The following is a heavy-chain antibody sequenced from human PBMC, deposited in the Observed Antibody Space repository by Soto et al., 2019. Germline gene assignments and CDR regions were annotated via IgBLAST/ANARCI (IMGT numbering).Heavy chain of an antibody. CDR3: ARWGHPAVKAYDI. CDR1: GASVSNYY. D-gene: IGHD2-21*01. CDR2: IHYTGDS. Sequence: DTLSLTCTVSGASVSNYYWNWVRQPPGKGLEWIGYIHYTGDSKYNPSLKSRVTMSVDTSKNQSSLKMTSVTAADTAVYYCARWGHPAVKAYDIWGQGAMVTVSS. J-gene: IGHJ3*02. V-gene: IGHV4-59*02.